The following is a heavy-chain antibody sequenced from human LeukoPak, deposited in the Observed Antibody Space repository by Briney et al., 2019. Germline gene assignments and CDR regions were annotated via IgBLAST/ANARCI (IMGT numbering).Heavy chain of an antibody. D-gene: IGHD3-10*01. CDR3: ARVRGSGSYYNARYGMDV. V-gene: IGHV4-34*01. Sequence: SETLSLTCAVYGGSFSGYYWSWIRQPPGKGLEWIGEINHSGSTNYNPSLESRVTISVDTSKNQFSLKLSSVTAADTAVYYCARVRGSGSYYNARYGMDVWGQGTPVTASS. J-gene: IGHJ6*02. CDR1: GGSFSGYY. CDR2: INHSGST.